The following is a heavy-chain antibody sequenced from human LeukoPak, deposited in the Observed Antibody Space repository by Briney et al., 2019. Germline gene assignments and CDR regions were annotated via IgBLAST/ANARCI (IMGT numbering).Heavy chain of an antibody. CDR3: ARERHYGDPNAGSDAFDI. D-gene: IGHD4-17*01. Sequence: GGSLRLSCAASGFTFSSYWMHWVRQAPGKGLVWVSRINSDGSSTSYADSVKGRFTISRDNAKNTLYLQMNSLRAEDTAVYYCARERHYGDPNAGSDAFDIWGQGTMVTVSS. V-gene: IGHV3-74*01. J-gene: IGHJ3*02. CDR1: GFTFSSYW. CDR2: INSDGSST.